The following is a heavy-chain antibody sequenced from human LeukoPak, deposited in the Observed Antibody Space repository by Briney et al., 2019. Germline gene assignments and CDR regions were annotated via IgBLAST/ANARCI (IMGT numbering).Heavy chain of an antibody. V-gene: IGHV1-69-2*01. CDR3: AANDFSQSDFDS. CDR2: VDPEDGEA. J-gene: IGHJ4*02. CDR1: GYIFSDYF. Sequence: GATVKISCKASGYIFSDYFIHWLRQAPGKGLEWMGRVDPEDGEAKYAEKFQGRITITADTSTDTAYMELSSLTSDDTAVYYCAANDFSQSDFDSWGQGTLVTVSS. D-gene: IGHD3-3*01.